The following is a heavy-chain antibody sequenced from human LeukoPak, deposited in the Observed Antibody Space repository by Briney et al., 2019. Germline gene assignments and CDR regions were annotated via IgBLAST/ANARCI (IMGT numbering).Heavy chain of an antibody. CDR1: GFTFSSYN. CDR3: ARGVEMATIPNWFDP. J-gene: IGHJ5*02. V-gene: IGHV3-21*01. Sequence: GGSLRLSCAASGFTFSSYNMNWVRQAPGKGLEWDSSISRSSNYIYYADSVKGRFTISRDNAKNSLYLQMNSLRGEDTAVYYCARGVEMATIPNWFDPWGQGTLVTVSS. D-gene: IGHD5-24*01. CDR2: ISRSSNYI.